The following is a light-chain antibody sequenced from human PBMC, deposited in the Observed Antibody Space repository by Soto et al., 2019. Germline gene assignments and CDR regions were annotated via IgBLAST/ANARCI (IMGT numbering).Light chain of an antibody. J-gene: IGKJ5*01. CDR3: QQRSNWPIT. CDR1: QSVSSGY. V-gene: IGKV3D-20*02. Sequence: EIVMTQSPATLSVSPGERATLSCRVSQSVSSGYLAWYQQKAGQAPRLLIFDASNRPTGIPARFSGSGSGTDFTLTISSLEPEDFAVYYCQQRSNWPITFGQGTRLEIK. CDR2: DAS.